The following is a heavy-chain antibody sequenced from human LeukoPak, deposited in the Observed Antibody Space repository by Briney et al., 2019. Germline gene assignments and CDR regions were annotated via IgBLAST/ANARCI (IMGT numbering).Heavy chain of an antibody. D-gene: IGHD6-19*01. Sequence: PGGSLRLSCAASGFTVSSNCMSWVRQAPGKGLEWVSVIYSGGSTYYADSVKGRFTISRDNSKNTLYLQMNSLRAEDTAVYYCARDRYSSGWSPFDYWGQGTLVTVSS. J-gene: IGHJ4*02. V-gene: IGHV3-66*01. CDR3: ARDRYSSGWSPFDY. CDR2: IYSGGST. CDR1: GFTVSSNC.